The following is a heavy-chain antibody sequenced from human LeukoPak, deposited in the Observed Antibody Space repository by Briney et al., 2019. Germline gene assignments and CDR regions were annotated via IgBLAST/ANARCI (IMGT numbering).Heavy chain of an antibody. D-gene: IGHD1-26*01. CDR2: IYTSGST. J-gene: IGHJ4*02. V-gene: IGHV4-4*07. Sequence: SETLSLTCTVSGGSISSYYWSWIRQPAGKGLEWIGRIYTSGSTNYNPSLKSRVTMSIDTSKNQFSLKLSSVTAADAAVYYCASSDSDVRDYWGQGTLVTVSS. CDR3: ASSDSDVRDY. CDR1: GGSISSYY.